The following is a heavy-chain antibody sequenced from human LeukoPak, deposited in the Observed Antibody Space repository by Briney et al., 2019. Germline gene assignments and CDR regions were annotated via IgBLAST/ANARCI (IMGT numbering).Heavy chain of an antibody. Sequence: GGSLRLSCAASGFTFSIYEMSWVRQAPGKGLEWVSSISSSGGTTYYADSVKGRFTISRDNSKNSLYLQMNSLRAEDTAVYYCARESYYYDSSGFAIWGQGTLVTVSS. CDR2: ISSSGGTT. J-gene: IGHJ4*02. V-gene: IGHV3-48*03. CDR1: GFTFSIYE. D-gene: IGHD3-22*01. CDR3: ARESYYYDSSGFAI.